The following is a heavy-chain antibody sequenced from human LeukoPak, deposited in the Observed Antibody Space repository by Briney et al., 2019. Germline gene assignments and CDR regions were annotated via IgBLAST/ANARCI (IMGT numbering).Heavy chain of an antibody. V-gene: IGHV3-72*01. CDR1: GFTFSSYS. CDR2: TRDKASGYST. D-gene: IGHD6-25*01. J-gene: IGHJ2*01. CDR3: VLAASPYR. Sequence: GGSLRLSCAASGFTFSSYSMNWVRQAPGKGPEWVARTRDKASGYSTAYAASVEGRFIISRDETNNSLFLLMKSLKAEDTAVYYCVLAASPYRWGPGNPVTVSS.